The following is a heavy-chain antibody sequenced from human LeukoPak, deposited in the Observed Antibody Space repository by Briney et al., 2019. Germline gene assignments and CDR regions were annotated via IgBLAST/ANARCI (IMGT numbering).Heavy chain of an antibody. V-gene: IGHV3-33*01. CDR3: ARVGAHDAFDI. D-gene: IGHD3-16*01. CDR2: IWYDGSNK. Sequence: GGSPRLSCAASGFTFSSYGMHWVRQAPGKGLEWVAVIWYDGSNKYYADSVKGRFTISRDNAKNSLYLQMNSLRAEDTAVYYCARVGAHDAFDIWGQGTMVTVSS. CDR1: GFTFSSYG. J-gene: IGHJ3*02.